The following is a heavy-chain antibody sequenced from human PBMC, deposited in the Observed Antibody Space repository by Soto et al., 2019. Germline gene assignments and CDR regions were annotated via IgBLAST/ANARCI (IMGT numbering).Heavy chain of an antibody. CDR1: GFSLSTSGEG. Sequence: SGPTLVNPAQTLTLTCTFSGFSLSTSGEGVGWIRQPPGKALEWLALIYWDDDKRYSPSLKSRLTITKDTSKNQVVLTMTNMEPVDTATYYCAHTASYYDFWSGYYPPKYNWFDPWGQGTLVTVS. D-gene: IGHD3-3*01. CDR3: AHTASYYDFWSGYYPPKYNWFDP. CDR2: IYWDDDK. V-gene: IGHV2-5*02. J-gene: IGHJ5*02.